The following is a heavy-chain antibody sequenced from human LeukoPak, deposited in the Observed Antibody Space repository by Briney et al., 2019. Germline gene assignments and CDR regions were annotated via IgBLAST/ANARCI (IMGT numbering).Heavy chain of an antibody. Sequence: GGSLRLLCGASGFTFRSYSMHWVRQAPAKGLAWVSYISRSSSTIYYADSVKGRFTISRDNAKNSLYVQMNSLRDEDTAVYFCARGTNAGVDIWGQGTTLTVSS. J-gene: IGHJ6*02. V-gene: IGHV3-48*02. D-gene: IGHD1-26*01. CDR1: GFTFRSYS. CDR3: ARGTNAGVDI. CDR2: ISRSSSTI.